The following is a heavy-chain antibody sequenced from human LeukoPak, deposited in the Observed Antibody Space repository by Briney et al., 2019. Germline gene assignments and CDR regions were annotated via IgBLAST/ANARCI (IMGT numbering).Heavy chain of an antibody. J-gene: IGHJ4*02. D-gene: IGHD2-2*01. CDR2: INPSGGRT. V-gene: IGHV1-46*01. CDR1: AYTFTMYS. Sequence: ASVTLSCKASAYTFTMYSMGWVRPPAGQWLGWMGIINPSGGRTTYTQKFQGRVTMTRDTATSTVYMELSSLRSEDTGVYYCAREPRPYKSSPAGVGLPAAPRPFDYWGQGTLVTVSS. CDR3: AREPRPYKSSPAGVGLPAAPRPFDY.